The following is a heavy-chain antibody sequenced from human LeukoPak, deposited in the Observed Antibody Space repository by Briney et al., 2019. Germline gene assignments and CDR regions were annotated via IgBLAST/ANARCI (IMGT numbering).Heavy chain of an antibody. CDR3: ARDNYYGSGRGFDY. V-gene: IGHV3-21*04. J-gene: IGHJ4*02. CDR2: ISSSSSNI. Sequence: GGSLRLSCAASGFTFSSYSMNWVRQAPGKGLEWVSSISSSSSNIYYADSVKGRFTISRDNAKNSLYLQMNSLRAEDTAMYYCARDNYYGSGRGFDYWGQGTLVTVSS. CDR1: GFTFSSYS. D-gene: IGHD3-10*01.